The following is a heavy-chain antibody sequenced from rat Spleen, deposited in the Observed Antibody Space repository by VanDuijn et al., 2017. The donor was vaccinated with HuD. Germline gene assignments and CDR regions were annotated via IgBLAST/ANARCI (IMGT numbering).Heavy chain of an antibody. CDR3: ARWDYYSPRWYFDF. Sequence: EVQLQESGPGLVKPSQSLSLTCSVTGHSISSSYRWNWIRKFPGNKLEWMGYINSAGNTLYNPSLKSRISISRDTSKNQFFLQVNSVTTEDTATYFCARWDYYSPRWYFDFWGPGTMVTVSS. D-gene: IGHD1-1*01. V-gene: IGHV3-3*01. CDR1: GHSISSSYR. CDR2: INSAGNT. J-gene: IGHJ1*01.